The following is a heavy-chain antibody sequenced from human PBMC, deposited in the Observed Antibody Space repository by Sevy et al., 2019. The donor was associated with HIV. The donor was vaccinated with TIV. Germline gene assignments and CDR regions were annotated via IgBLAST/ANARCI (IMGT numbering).Heavy chain of an antibody. CDR1: GFDFNHHW. D-gene: IGHD3-9*01. J-gene: IGHJ4*02. V-gene: IGHV3-7*01. Sequence: GGSLRLSCAASGFDFNHHWMSWVRQAPQKGLEWVANIKQDGSETYYVDSLEGRFTISRDNAKNSLSLQINDLRAEDTAVYYCARLPTGLQSFNYLLSTYFDSWAREPWSPSPQ. CDR3: ARLPTGLQSFNYLLSTYFDS. CDR2: IKQDGSET.